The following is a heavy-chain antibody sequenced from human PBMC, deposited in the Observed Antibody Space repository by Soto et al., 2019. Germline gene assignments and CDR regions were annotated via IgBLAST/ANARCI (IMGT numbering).Heavy chain of an antibody. Sequence: LRLSCAASGFTFSSYAMTWVRQAPGKGLEWVSTISGTGTTTYYADSVKGRFTISRDNSKNTLYLQMNSLRTEDTAVYYCVKAVYLLDFDYWGQGTLVTVSS. CDR1: GFTFSSYA. D-gene: IGHD2-8*01. V-gene: IGHV3-23*01. CDR3: VKAVYLLDFDY. J-gene: IGHJ4*02. CDR2: ISGTGTTT.